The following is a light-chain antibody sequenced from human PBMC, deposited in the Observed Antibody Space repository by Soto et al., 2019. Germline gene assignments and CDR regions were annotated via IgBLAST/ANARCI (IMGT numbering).Light chain of an antibody. J-gene: IGKJ2*01. CDR3: QQYGSSPYT. CDR2: GAS. CDR1: QSVTSSY. Sequence: EIVLTQSPGTLSLSPGERATLSCRASQSVTSSYLAWYQKKPGQAPRLLIYGASNRANGIPDRFSGSGSETDFTLTISNLEPEDFAVYYCQQYGSSPYTFGQGTKLEIK. V-gene: IGKV3-20*01.